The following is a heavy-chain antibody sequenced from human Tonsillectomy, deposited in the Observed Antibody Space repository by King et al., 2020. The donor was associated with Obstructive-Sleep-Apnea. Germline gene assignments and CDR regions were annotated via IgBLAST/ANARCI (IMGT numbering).Heavy chain of an antibody. V-gene: IGHV4-59*08. CDR3: ARYDGGGVIIPYYFDY. D-gene: IGHD3-10*01. J-gene: IGHJ4*02. Sequence: VPLQESGPGLVKPSETLSHTCTVSGGSISSYYWSWIRQPPGKGLEWIGYIYYSGSTNYNPSLKSRVTISVDTSKNQFSLKLSSVTAADTAVYYCARYDGGGVIIPYYFDYWGQGTLVTVSS. CDR1: GGSISSYY. CDR2: IYYSGST.